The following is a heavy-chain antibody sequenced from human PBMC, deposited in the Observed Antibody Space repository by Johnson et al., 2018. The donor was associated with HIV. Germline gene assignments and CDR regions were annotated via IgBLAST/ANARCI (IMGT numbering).Heavy chain of an antibody. CDR1: GFAVSSNY. Sequence: VQLVESGGGLVRPGGSLRLSCAASGFAVSSNYMNWVRQTPGKGLEWVSILYSGGSTYYADSVKGRFIISRDSSKNTLYLQMNSLRVEDTAVYYCARALSRFGVSDAFDVWGQGTMVTVSS. D-gene: IGHD3-10*01. V-gene: IGHV3-66*01. J-gene: IGHJ3*01. CDR2: LYSGGST. CDR3: ARALSRFGVSDAFDV.